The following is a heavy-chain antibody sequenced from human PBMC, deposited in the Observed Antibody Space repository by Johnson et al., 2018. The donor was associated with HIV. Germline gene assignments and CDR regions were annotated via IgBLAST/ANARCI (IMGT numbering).Heavy chain of an antibody. V-gene: IGHV3-9*01. J-gene: IGHJ3*02. CDR1: GFIFDDYA. Sequence: VQLVESGGGLVQPGRSLRLSCAASGFIFDDYAMHWVRQAPGKGLEWVSRINSDGSSTSYADSVKGRFTISRDNAKNTLYLQMNSLRAEDTAVYYCAKPRTMIVVVIFDAFDIWGQGTMVTVSS. D-gene: IGHD3-22*01. CDR2: INSDGSST. CDR3: AKPRTMIVVVIFDAFDI.